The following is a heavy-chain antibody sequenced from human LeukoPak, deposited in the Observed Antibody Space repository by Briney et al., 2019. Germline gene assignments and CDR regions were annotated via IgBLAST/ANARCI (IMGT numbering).Heavy chain of an antibody. J-gene: IGHJ2*01. CDR1: GNFVYYD. CDR3: ATQTGNHWYLDL. CDR2: MNPDSGNT. Sequence: ASVKVSCKASGNFVYYDINWVRQATGQGLEWMGWMNPDSGNTGYAQKFQGRVTMTRNTSTNIAYMELSILRSEDTAVYFCATQTGNHWYLDLCGPGTLVTVSS. V-gene: IGHV1-8*01.